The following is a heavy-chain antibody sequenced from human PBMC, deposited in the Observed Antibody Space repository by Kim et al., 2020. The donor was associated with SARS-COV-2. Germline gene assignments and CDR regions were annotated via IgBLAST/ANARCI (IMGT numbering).Heavy chain of an antibody. CDR3: ARVYDILTGYYRAYYYGMDV. CDR1: GYTFTSYD. Sequence: ASVKVSCKASGYTFTSYDINWVRQATGQGLEWMGWMNPNSGNTGYAQKFQGRVTMTRNTSISTAYMELSSLRSEDTAVYYCARVYDILTGYYRAYYYGMDVWGQGTTVTVSS. CDR2: MNPNSGNT. J-gene: IGHJ6*02. V-gene: IGHV1-8*01. D-gene: IGHD3-9*01.